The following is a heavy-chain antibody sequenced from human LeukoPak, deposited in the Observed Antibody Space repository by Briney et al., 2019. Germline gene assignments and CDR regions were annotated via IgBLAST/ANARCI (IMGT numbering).Heavy chain of an antibody. J-gene: IGHJ3*02. CDR3: ARDSPLGYCDSSGYLWGWGAFDI. D-gene: IGHD3-22*01. Sequence: GSLRLSCAASGFTFSRYAMHWVRQAPGQGLEWVAVISYDGSNKYYADSVKGRFTISRDNSKNTLYLQMNSLRAEDTAVYYCARDSPLGYCDSSGYLWGWGAFDIWGQGTMVTVSS. CDR1: GFTFSRYA. CDR2: ISYDGSNK. V-gene: IGHV3-30*04.